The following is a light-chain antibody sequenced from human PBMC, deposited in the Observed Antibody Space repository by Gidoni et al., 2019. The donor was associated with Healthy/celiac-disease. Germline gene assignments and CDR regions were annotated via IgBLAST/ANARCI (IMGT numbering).Light chain of an antibody. V-gene: IGKV1-39*01. Sequence: DIQMTQSPSSLSASVGDRVTITCRASQSISSYLNWYQQKPGKAPKLLIYAASSLQSGVPSRFSGSRSGTDFTLTISSLQLEDFATYYCQQSYNSSYTFGQGTKLEIK. J-gene: IGKJ2*01. CDR2: AAS. CDR1: QSISSY. CDR3: QQSYNSSYT.